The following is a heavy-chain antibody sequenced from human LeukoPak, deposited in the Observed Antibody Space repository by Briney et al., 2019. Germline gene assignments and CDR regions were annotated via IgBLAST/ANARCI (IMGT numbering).Heavy chain of an antibody. Sequence: GGSLRLSCAASGSTFSSYWMIWAGRAQGKGLEWVANIKQDGSEKNYVDSVKGRFTISRDNAKNSLYLQMNNLRVEDTAMYYCAGGTGFIIKDWGQGTLVTVSS. CDR2: IKQDGSEK. CDR3: AGGTGFIIKD. CDR1: GSTFSSYW. D-gene: IGHD3-9*01. V-gene: IGHV3-7*03. J-gene: IGHJ4*02.